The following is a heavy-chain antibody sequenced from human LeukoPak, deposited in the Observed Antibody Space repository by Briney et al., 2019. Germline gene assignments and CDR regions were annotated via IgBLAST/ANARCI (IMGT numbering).Heavy chain of an antibody. CDR1: GYTFTTYD. CDR3: ARDYGGNSGWFDP. D-gene: IGHD4-23*01. V-gene: IGHV1-8*03. Sequence: ASVKVSCKAPGYTFTTYDINWVRQATGQGLEWMGWMSPNSGNTGYAQKFQGRVTITRDTSISTAYMELSSLTSEDTAVYFCARDYGGNSGWFDPWGQGTLVTVSS. J-gene: IGHJ5*02. CDR2: MSPNSGNT.